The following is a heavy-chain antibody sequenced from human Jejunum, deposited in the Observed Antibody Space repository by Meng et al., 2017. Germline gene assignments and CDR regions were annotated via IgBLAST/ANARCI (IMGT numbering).Heavy chain of an antibody. CDR2: ISSDVSTR. Sequence: GGSLRLSYAASGFTFSVYAMHWVRQAPGKGLEWVAVISSDVSTRYYADSVTGRFTVSRDNSLYLQMNSLRAEDTAVYYCARDGSIPVAGNFDYWGQGTLVTVSS. CDR1: GFTFSVYA. D-gene: IGHD6-19*01. V-gene: IGHV3-30*04. CDR3: ARDGSIPVAGNFDY. J-gene: IGHJ4*02.